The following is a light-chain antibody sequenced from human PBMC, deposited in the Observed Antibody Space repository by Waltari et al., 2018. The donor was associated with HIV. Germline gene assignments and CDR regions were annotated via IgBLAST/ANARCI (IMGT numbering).Light chain of an antibody. CDR3: HQRSTWPPT. V-gene: IGKV3-11*01. J-gene: IGKJ2*01. CDR2: DSS. CDR1: QSVATY. Sequence: EIVLTKSPGTLSLSPGERATLSCRASQSVATYLAWYQQKPGQAPRLLIYDSSNRAAGIPARFSGSGSGTDFTLTISSLEPEDFAVYYCHQRSTWPPTFGQGTKV.